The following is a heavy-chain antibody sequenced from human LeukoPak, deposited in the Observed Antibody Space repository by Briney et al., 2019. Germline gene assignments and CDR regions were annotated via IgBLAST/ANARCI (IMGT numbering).Heavy chain of an antibody. CDR1: GFTFDDYA. J-gene: IGHJ2*01. V-gene: IGHV3-9*01. D-gene: IGHD2-21*02. CDR3: ARGPPSAYCGGDCYWYFDL. Sequence: GGSLRLSCAASGFTFDDYAMHWVRQAPGKGLEWVSGISWNSGSIGYADSVKGRFTISRDNAKNSLYLQMNSLRAEDTAVYYCARGPPSAYCGGDCYWYFDLWGRGTLVTVSS. CDR2: ISWNSGSI.